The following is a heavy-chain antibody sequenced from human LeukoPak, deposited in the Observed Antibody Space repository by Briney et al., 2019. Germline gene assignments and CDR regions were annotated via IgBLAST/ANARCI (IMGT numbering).Heavy chain of an antibody. CDR2: ISACNGNT. CDR3: ARGDYGDYHY. Sequence: ASVKVSCKASRNTFNRYAINWVRQAPGQGLEWMGWISACNGNTNYAQKLQGRVTMTTDTSTSTAYMELRSLRSDDTAVYYCARGDYGDYHYWGQGTLVTVSS. CDR1: RNTFNRYA. J-gene: IGHJ4*02. V-gene: IGHV1-18*01. D-gene: IGHD4-17*01.